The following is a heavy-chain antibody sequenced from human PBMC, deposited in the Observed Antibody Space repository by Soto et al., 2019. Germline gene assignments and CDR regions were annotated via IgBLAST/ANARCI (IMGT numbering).Heavy chain of an antibody. V-gene: IGHV4-4*07. J-gene: IGHJ4*02. Sequence: SETLSLTCTVSGGSISSYYWSWIRQPAGKGLEWIGRIYTSGSTNYNPSLKSRVTMSVDTSKNQFSLKLDSVTPADTAVYYCARVRGTAGKRYFDYWGPGTLVT. CDR1: GGSISSYY. CDR2: IYTSGST. D-gene: IGHD6-13*01. CDR3: ARVRGTAGKRYFDY.